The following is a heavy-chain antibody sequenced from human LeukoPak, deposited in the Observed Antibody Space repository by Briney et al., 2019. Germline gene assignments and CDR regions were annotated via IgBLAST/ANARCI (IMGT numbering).Heavy chain of an antibody. V-gene: IGHV3-30*02. CDR1: GFTFSSYG. CDR2: IRYDGSNK. Sequence: PGGSLRLSCAASGFTFSSYGMHWVRQAPGKGLEWVAFIRYDGSNKYYADSVKGRFTISRDNAKVSLYLQVNSLRAEDTAMYYCARDYSSSSLRVMDYYYMDVWGKGTTVTVSS. J-gene: IGHJ6*03. D-gene: IGHD6-6*01. CDR3: ARDYSSSSLRVMDYYYMDV.